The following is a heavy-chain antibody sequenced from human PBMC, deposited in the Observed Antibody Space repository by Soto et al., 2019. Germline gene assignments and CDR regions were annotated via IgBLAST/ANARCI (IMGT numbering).Heavy chain of an antibody. CDR2: IYYSGST. Sequence: SETLSLTCTVSGGSISSGGYYWSWIRQHPGKGLEWIGYIYYSGSTYYNPSLKSRVTISVDTSKNQFSLKLSSVTAADTAVYYCARFGDYVWGSHAAYFDYWGQGTLVTV. V-gene: IGHV4-31*02. J-gene: IGHJ4*02. CDR3: ARFGDYVWGSHAAYFDY. CDR1: GGSISSGGYY. D-gene: IGHD3-16*01.